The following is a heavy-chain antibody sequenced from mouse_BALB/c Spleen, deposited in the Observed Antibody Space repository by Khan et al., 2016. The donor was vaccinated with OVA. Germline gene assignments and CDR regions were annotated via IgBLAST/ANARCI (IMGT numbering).Heavy chain of an antibody. CDR1: GFTFSTYG. D-gene: IGHD1-1*01. Sequence: EVQVVESGGDVVKPGGSLKLSCAASGFTFSTYGMSWVRQTPDKRLEWVATVSTGGHYTYYPDTVTGRFTISRDNAKNTLYLQMNSLKSADLAMLYCARLAYYYDSEGFAYWGRGTLVTVSA. CDR2: VSTGGHYT. CDR3: ARLAYYYDSEGFAY. J-gene: IGHJ3*01. V-gene: IGHV5-6*01.